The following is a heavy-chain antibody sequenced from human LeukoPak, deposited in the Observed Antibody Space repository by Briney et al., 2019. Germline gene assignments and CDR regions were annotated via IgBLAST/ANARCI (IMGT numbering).Heavy chain of an antibody. CDR1: GFTFNKYA. V-gene: IGHV3-23*01. CDR3: ARDQLRYFDWYGVAFDI. D-gene: IGHD3-9*01. Sequence: GGFLRLSCAASGFTFNKYAMNWVRQPPGKGLEWVSSIAGTGGSTYYADSVKGRFTISRDNSKNTLYLQMNSLRAEDTAVYYCARDQLRYFDWYGVAFDIWGQGTMVTVSS. CDR2: IAGTGGST. J-gene: IGHJ3*02.